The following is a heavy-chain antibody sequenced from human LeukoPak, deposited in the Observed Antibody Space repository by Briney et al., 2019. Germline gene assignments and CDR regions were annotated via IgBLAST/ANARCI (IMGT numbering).Heavy chain of an antibody. CDR1: DLNSCSHS. Sequence: GGSLRLSCASSDLNSCSHSMSCVGQAPGKGLEWVSYITSSGRTMYYADSVRGRFTSSRHNAKNSLYLQMNSRRGEDMFMCDCARVTIEMEPDYWGQGTLVTVSS. CDR2: ITSSGRTM. J-gene: IGHJ4*01. CDR3: ARVTIEMEPDY. V-gene: IGHV3-48*01. D-gene: IGHD1-1*01.